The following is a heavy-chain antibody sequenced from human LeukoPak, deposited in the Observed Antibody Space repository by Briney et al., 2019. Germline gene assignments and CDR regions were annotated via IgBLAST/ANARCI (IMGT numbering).Heavy chain of an antibody. CDR1: GFTFSSYS. Sequence: PGGSLRLSCAASGFTFSSYSMNWVRQAPGKGLEWVSVIYSGGSTYYADSVKGRFTISRDNSKNTLYLQMNSLRAEDTAVYYCARSNSSGWFFDIWGQGTMVTVSS. J-gene: IGHJ3*02. CDR2: IYSGGST. CDR3: ARSNSSGWFFDI. V-gene: IGHV3-53*01. D-gene: IGHD6-19*01.